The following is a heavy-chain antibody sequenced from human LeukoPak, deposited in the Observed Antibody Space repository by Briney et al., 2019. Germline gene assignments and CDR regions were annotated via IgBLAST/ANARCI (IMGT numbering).Heavy chain of an antibody. CDR3: ARERYFDY. CDR2: ISGGGRST. CDR1: GFTFSTCT. Sequence: GGSLRLSCAASGFTFSTCTMSWVRQAPGKGLEWVSTISGGGRSTDYADSVKGLFTISRDNSKNTLYLQMNSLRAEDTAVYYCARERYFDYWGQGTLVTVSS. J-gene: IGHJ4*02. V-gene: IGHV3-23*01.